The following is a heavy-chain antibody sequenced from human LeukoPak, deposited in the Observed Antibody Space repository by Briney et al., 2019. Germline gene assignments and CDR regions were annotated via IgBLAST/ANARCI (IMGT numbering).Heavy chain of an antibody. CDR3: ARGVHGDYRWYFDL. J-gene: IGHJ2*01. CDR2: IYYSGTT. Sequence: SETLSLTCTVSGGSISSYYWNWIRQPPGKGLEWIGYIYYSGTTNYNPSLKSRVSMSVDTSKNQFSLKLSSVTAADTAVYYCARGVHGDYRWYFDLWGRGTLVTVSS. V-gene: IGHV4-59*01. CDR1: GGSISSYY. D-gene: IGHD4-17*01.